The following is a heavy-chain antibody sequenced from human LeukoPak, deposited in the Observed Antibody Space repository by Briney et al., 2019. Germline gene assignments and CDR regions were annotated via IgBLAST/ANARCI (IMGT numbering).Heavy chain of an antibody. CDR2: ISYDGSNK. V-gene: IGHV3-30*18. CDR3: AKDRIAARGWFDP. J-gene: IGHJ5*02. CDR1: GFTFSSYG. D-gene: IGHD6-6*01. Sequence: GGSLRLSCAASGFTFSSYGMHWVRQAPGKGLEWVAVISYDGSNKYYADSEKGRFTISRDNSKNTLYLQMNSLRAEDTAVYYCAKDRIAARGWFDPWGQGTLVTVSS.